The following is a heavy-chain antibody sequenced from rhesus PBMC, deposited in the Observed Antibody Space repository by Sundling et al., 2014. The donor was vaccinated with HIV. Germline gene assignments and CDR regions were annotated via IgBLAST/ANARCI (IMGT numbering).Heavy chain of an antibody. CDR1: GGSISNNY. CDR3: ARDYSWNYFWYGLDS. J-gene: IGHJ6*01. CDR2: ISGSDGST. D-gene: IGHD1-1*01. Sequence: QVQLQESGPGLVKPSETLSLTCAVSGGSISNNYWSWVRQPPGKGLEWIGRISGSDGSTEYNPSLKSRVTISTDTSKKQFSLKLSSVTAADTAVYYCARDYSWNYFWYGLDSWGQGVVVTVSS. V-gene: IGHV4-173*01.